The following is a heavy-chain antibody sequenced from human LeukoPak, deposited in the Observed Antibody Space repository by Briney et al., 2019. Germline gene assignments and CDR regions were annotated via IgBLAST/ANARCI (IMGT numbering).Heavy chain of an antibody. CDR3: ARDPIAYCGADCYSD. J-gene: IGHJ4*02. Sequence: SQTLSLTCAVSGGSVSSDDYSWGWIRQPPGKGLEWIGYTFHSASTYHNLSLRSRVTISLDRSKNQFSLKMSSVTAADTAVYYCARDPIAYCGADCYSDWGQGTLVTVSS. D-gene: IGHD2-21*02. CDR1: GGSVSSDDYS. CDR2: TFHSAST. V-gene: IGHV4-30-2*01.